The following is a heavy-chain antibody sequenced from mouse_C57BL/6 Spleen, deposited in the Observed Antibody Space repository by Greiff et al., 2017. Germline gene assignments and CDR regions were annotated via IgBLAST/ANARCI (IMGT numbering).Heavy chain of an antibody. CDR3: ASRYGNYGAMDY. CDR1: GYTFTCYW. Sequence: QLQQPGAELVKPGASVKLSCKASGYTFTCYWMHWVKQRPGQGLEWIGMIHPNSGRTNYNEKFKSKATLTVDKSSSTAYMQLSSLTSEDSAVYYCASRYGNYGAMDYWGQGTSVTVSS. D-gene: IGHD2-10*02. V-gene: IGHV1-64*01. J-gene: IGHJ4*01. CDR2: IHPNSGRT.